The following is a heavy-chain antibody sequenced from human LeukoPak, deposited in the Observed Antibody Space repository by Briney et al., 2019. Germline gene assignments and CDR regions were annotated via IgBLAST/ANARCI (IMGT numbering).Heavy chain of an antibody. D-gene: IGHD5-12*01. Sequence: ASVKVSCKASGYTFTSYDINWVRQATGQGLEWMGWMNPNSGNTGYAQKFQGRVTMTRNTSISTAYMELSSLRSEDTAVYYCARGGDIVATTHFDHWGQGTLVTVSS. V-gene: IGHV1-8*01. CDR3: ARGGDIVATTHFDH. CDR2: MNPNSGNT. CDR1: GYTFTSYD. J-gene: IGHJ4*02.